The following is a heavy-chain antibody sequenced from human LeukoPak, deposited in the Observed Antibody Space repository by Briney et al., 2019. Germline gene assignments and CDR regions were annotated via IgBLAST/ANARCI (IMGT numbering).Heavy chain of an antibody. D-gene: IGHD5-12*01. Sequence: ASVKVSCKASGYTFTSYYMHWVRQAPGQGLEWMGIINPSGGSTSYAQKFQGRVTMTRDTSTSTVYMELISLISEDTAVYYCASFGYSGYDLGYWGQGTLVTVSS. V-gene: IGHV1-46*01. J-gene: IGHJ4*02. CDR3: ASFGYSGYDLGY. CDR1: GYTFTSYY. CDR2: INPSGGST.